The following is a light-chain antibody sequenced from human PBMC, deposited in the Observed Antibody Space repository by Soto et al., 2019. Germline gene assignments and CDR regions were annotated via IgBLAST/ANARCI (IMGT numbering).Light chain of an antibody. Sequence: QSALTQPPSVSGAPGQRVTISCTGSSSNIGANYDVHWYQQLPGTAPKLLIYGHTNRPSGVPDRFSGSKSGTSASLAITGLQAEDEADYYCQSYDSSLSGVVFGGGTKLTVL. J-gene: IGLJ3*02. V-gene: IGLV1-40*01. CDR3: QSYDSSLSGVV. CDR1: SSNIGANYD. CDR2: GHT.